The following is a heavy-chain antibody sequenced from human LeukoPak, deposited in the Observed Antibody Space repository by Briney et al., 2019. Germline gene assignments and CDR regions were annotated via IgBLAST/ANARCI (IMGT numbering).Heavy chain of an antibody. CDR1: GFTFSSYA. J-gene: IGHJ4*02. D-gene: IGHD1-14*01. CDR2: ISYDGSNK. CDR3: TTFDY. Sequence: GGSLRLSCAASGFTFSSYAMHWVRQAPGKGLEWVAVISYDGSNKYYADSVKGRFTISRDNSKNTLYLQMNSLKTEDTAVYYCTTFDYWGQGTLVTVSS. V-gene: IGHV3-30-3*01.